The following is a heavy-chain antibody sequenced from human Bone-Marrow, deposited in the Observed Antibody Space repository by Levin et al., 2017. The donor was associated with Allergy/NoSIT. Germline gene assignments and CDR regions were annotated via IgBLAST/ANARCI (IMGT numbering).Heavy chain of an antibody. V-gene: IGHV3-23*01. Sequence: PGGSLRLSCAASGFTFSSYAMSWVRQAPGKGLEWVSAISGSGGSTYYADSVKGRFTISRDNSKNTLYLQMNSLRAEDTAVYYCAKDTRLYDSNGGIAVAGTPPQHWGQGTLVTVSS. CDR2: ISGSGGST. CDR1: GFTFSSYA. J-gene: IGHJ1*01. CDR3: AKDTRLYDSNGGIAVAGTPPQH. D-gene: IGHD6-19*01.